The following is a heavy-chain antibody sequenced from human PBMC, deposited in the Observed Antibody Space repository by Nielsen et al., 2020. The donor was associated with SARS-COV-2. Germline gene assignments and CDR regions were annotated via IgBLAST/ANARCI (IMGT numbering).Heavy chain of an antibody. CDR2: IKQDGSEQ. J-gene: IGHJ4*02. Sequence: GGSLRLSCAASGFIFSSFWMSWVRQAPGKGLEWVANIKQDGSEQYYVDSVKGRFTISRDNSKNTLYLQMNSLRAEDTAVYYCARDLAVAGTIYFDYWGQGTLVTVSS. CDR3: ARDLAVAGTIYFDY. CDR1: GFIFSSFW. V-gene: IGHV3-7*01. D-gene: IGHD6-19*01.